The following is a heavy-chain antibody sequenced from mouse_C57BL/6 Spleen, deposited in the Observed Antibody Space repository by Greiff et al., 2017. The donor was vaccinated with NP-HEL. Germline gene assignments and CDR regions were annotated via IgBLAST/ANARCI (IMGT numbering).Heavy chain of an antibody. CDR1: GYTFTSYW. Sequence: QVQLKESGAELVKPGASVKMSCKASGYTFTSYWITWVKQRPGQGLEWIGDIYPGSGSTNYNEKFKSKATLTVDTSSSTAYMQLSSLTSEDSAVYYCARRRDDYDWYFDVWGTGTTVTVSS. CDR3: ARRRDDYDWYFDV. D-gene: IGHD2-4*01. J-gene: IGHJ1*03. CDR2: IYPGSGST. V-gene: IGHV1-55*01.